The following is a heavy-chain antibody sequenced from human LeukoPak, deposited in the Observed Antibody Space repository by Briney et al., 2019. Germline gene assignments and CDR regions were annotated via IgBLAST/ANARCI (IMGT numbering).Heavy chain of an antibody. CDR2: IIPILGIA. J-gene: IGHJ6*03. CDR1: GGTFSSYT. CDR3: ATGRYYYYMDV. V-gene: IGHV1-69*02. D-gene: IGHD1-14*01. Sequence: GSSVKVSCKAAGGTFSSYTISWVRQAPGRGLEWMGRIIPILGIANYAQKFQGRVTITADKSTSTAYMELSSLRSEDTAVYYCATGRYYYYMDVWGKGTTVTVSS.